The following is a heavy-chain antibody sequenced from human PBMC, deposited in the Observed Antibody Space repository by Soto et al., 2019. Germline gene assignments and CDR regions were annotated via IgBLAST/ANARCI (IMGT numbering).Heavy chain of an antibody. J-gene: IGHJ6*02. Sequence: QVQLVQSGAEVKKPGSSVKVSCKASGGTFSSYAISWVRQAPGQGLEWMGGIIPIFGTANYAQKFQGRVTITADESTSTADMELSSLRSEDTAVYYCARAITIFGVVIQGYYYGMDVWGQGTTVTVSS. D-gene: IGHD3-3*01. CDR3: ARAITIFGVVIQGYYYGMDV. V-gene: IGHV1-69*01. CDR2: IIPIFGTA. CDR1: GGTFSSYA.